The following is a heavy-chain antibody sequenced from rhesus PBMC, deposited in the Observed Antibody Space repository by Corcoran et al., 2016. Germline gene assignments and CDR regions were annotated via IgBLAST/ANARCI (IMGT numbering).Heavy chain of an antibody. J-gene: IGHJ4*01. Sequence: QVQLQESGPGLVKPSETLPLTCAVSGASIGDNYWSWIRLAPGRGLEWIGRITGRRATTDYNPSFNSRVAISIDTANNQLSLRLKSVTAADTAVYYCAKAGVATDFDYWGQGVLVTVSS. CDR2: ITGRRATT. CDR3: AKAGVATDFDY. V-gene: IGHV4S2*01. CDR1: GASIGDNY. D-gene: IGHD1-44*01.